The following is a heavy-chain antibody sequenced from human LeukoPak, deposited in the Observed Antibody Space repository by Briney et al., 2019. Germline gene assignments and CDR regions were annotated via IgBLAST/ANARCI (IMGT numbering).Heavy chain of an antibody. J-gene: IGHJ4*02. CDR1: GGTFSSYA. CDR3: ARDTQQLPSPYYFDY. D-gene: IGHD6-13*01. CDR2: IIPIFGTA. V-gene: IGHV1-69*05. Sequence: SVKVSCKASGGTFSSYAISWVRQAPGQGLEWMGGIIPIFGTANYAQKLQGRVTMTTDTSTSTAYMELRSLRSDDTAVYYCARDTQQLPSPYYFDYWGQGTLVTVSS.